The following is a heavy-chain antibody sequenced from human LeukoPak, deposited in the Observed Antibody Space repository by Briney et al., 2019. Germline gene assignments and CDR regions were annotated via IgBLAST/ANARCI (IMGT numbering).Heavy chain of an antibody. V-gene: IGHV3-23*01. Sequence: GGSLRLSCAASGFTFSSYAMSWVRQVPGKGLEWVSAISGSGGSTYYADSVKGRFTISRDNSKNTLYLQMNSLRAEDTAVYYCAKHWRELRELYFDYWGQGPLVTVSS. J-gene: IGHJ4*02. CDR3: AKHWRELRELYFDY. D-gene: IGHD1-26*01. CDR2: ISGSGGST. CDR1: GFTFSSYA.